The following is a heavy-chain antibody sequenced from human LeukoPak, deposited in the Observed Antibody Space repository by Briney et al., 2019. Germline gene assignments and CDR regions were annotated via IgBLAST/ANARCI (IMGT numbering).Heavy chain of an antibody. CDR3: ARTAVAGEFDY. J-gene: IGHJ4*02. D-gene: IGHD6-19*01. CDR1: GGSISSSIYY. CDR2: IYYSGST. V-gene: IGHV4-39*07. Sequence: KPSETLSLTRTVSGGSISSSIYYWGWIRQPPGKGLEWIGSIYYSGSTYYNPSLKSRVTISVDTSKHQLSMKLSSVTAADTAVYYCARTAVAGEFDYWGQGTLVTVSS.